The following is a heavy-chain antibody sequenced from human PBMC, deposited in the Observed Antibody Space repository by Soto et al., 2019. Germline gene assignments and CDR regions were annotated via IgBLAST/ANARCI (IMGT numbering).Heavy chain of an antibody. CDR3: ERAENEIGAFDI. J-gene: IGHJ3*02. D-gene: IGHD1-1*01. Sequence: ASVXVSVKSSLYTFTFYYMHFWLQAPGQGLDWIGWINPNSGGTNYAQKFQGWVTMTRDTSISTAYMELSRLRSDDTAVYYCERAENEIGAFDIWGQGTMV. CDR2: INPNSGGT. CDR1: LYTFTFYY. V-gene: IGHV1-2*04.